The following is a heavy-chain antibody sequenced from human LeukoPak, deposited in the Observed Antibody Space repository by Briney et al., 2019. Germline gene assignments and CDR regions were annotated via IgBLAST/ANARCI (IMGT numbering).Heavy chain of an antibody. J-gene: IGHJ4*02. V-gene: IGHV4-34*01. Sequence: PSETLSLTCAVYGGSFSGYYWSWIRQPPGKGLEWIGEINHSGSTNYNPSLKSRVTISVDTSKNQFSLKLSPVTAADTAVYYCARGLRYKYSSSSTYKKYYFDYWGQGTLVTVSS. D-gene: IGHD6-6*01. CDR1: GGSFSGYY. CDR3: ARGLRYKYSSSSTYKKYYFDY. CDR2: INHSGST.